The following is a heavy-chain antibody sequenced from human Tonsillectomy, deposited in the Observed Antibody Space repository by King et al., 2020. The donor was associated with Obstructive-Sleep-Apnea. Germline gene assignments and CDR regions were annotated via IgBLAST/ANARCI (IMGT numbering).Heavy chain of an antibody. CDR1: GFDFRNHW. CDR2: IDSHGSGT. D-gene: IGHD2-21*01. Sequence: EVQLVESGGGLVQPGGSLRLSCAASGFDFRNHWMHWVRHAPGEAPEWVSRIDSHGSGTMYVGSVRGRFTISRDNANNTLYLQMNSLRVDDTAVYYCVRDLRNSYYWLDAWGQGTLVTVSS. J-gene: IGHJ5*02. CDR3: VRDLRNSYYWLDA. V-gene: IGHV3-74*03.